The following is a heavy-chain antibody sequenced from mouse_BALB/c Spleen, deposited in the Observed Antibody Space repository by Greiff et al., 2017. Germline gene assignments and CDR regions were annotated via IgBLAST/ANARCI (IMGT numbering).Heavy chain of an antibody. V-gene: IGHV1-69*02. CDR2: IYPSDSYT. CDR3: TRNEVYPSYWYFDV. Sequence: VQLQQPGAELVRPGASVKLSCKASGYTFTSYWINWVKQRPGQGLEWIGNIYPSDSYTNYNQKFKDKATLTVDKSSSTAYMQLSSPTSEDSAVYYCTRNEVYPSYWYFDVWGAGTTVTVSS. J-gene: IGHJ1*01. CDR1: GYTFTSYW. D-gene: IGHD2-10*02.